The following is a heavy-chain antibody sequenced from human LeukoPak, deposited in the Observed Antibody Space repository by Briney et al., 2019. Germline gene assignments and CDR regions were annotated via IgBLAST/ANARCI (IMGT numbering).Heavy chain of an antibody. Sequence: VASVKVSCKASGGTFSSCAISWVRQAPGQGLEWMGGIIPIFGTANYAQKFQGRVTITADESTSTAYMELSSLRSEDTAVYYCARDSIGNYYDSSGYSAFDIWGQGTMVTVSS. J-gene: IGHJ3*02. CDR2: IIPIFGTA. D-gene: IGHD3-22*01. CDR3: ARDSIGNYYDSSGYSAFDI. V-gene: IGHV1-69*13. CDR1: GGTFSSCA.